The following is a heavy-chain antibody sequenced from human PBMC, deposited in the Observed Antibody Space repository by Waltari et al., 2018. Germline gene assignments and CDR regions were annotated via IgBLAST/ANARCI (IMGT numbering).Heavy chain of an antibody. D-gene: IGHD3-10*01. Sequence: QVQLQESGPGLVKPSGTLSLTCAVSGGSISSSNWWSWVRQPPGKGLEWIGEIYHSGSTNYNPSLKSRVTRSVDKSKNQFSLKLSSVTAADTAVYYCARETLYYGSGSYSDYWGQGTLVTVSS. CDR2: IYHSGST. J-gene: IGHJ4*02. V-gene: IGHV4-4*02. CDR3: ARETLYYGSGSYSDY. CDR1: GGSISSSNW.